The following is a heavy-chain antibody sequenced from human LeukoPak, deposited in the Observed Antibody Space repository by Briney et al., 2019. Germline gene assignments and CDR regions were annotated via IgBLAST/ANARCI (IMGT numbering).Heavy chain of an antibody. CDR3: ATGHGYYDSSGYEGWFDP. CDR1: GYTFTDYY. D-gene: IGHD3-22*01. V-gene: IGHV1-69-2*01. Sequence: ASVKVSCKVSGYTFTDYYMHWVQQAPGKGLEWMGLVDPEDGETIYAEKFQGRVTITADTSTDTAYMEPSSLRSEDTAVYYCATGHGYYDSSGYEGWFDPWGQGTLVTVSS. CDR2: VDPEDGET. J-gene: IGHJ5*02.